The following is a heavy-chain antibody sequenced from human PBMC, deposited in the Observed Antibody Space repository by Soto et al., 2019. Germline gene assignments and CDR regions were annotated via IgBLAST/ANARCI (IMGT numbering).Heavy chain of an antibody. J-gene: IGHJ3*02. CDR2: ISGSGGST. CDR3: ARPYSSGWSDAFDI. D-gene: IGHD6-19*01. Sequence: GGSLRLSCAASGLTFSSDAMSWVRQAPGKGLEWVSAISGSGGSTYYADSVKGRFTISRDNSKNTLYLQMNSLRAEDTAVYYCARPYSSGWSDAFDIWGQGTMVTVSS. V-gene: IGHV3-23*01. CDR1: GLTFSSDA.